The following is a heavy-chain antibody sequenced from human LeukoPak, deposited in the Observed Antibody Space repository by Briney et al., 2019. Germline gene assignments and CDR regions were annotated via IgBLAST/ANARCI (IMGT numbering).Heavy chain of an antibody. CDR3: ARDRAVTTSLDYYYYYMDV. Sequence: SETLSLTCTVSGGSISSSTYYWGWIRQPPGKGLEWIGSIYYSGSTYYNPSLKSRVTISIDTSKNQFSLKLSSVTAADTAVYYCARDRAVTTSLDYYYYYMDVWGKGTTVTVSS. CDR1: GGSISSSTYY. J-gene: IGHJ6*03. V-gene: IGHV4-39*07. D-gene: IGHD4-17*01. CDR2: IYYSGST.